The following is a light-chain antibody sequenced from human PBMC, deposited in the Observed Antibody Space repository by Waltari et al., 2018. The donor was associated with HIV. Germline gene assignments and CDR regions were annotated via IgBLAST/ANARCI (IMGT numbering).Light chain of an antibody. CDR2: EVS. Sequence: QSALTQPPTASGSPGQSVTISCSGTSNDVGPYDYVSWYQQHPDKAPRLIIYEVSKRPSGVPVRFSGSKSGNTASLTVSGLQAEDEADYYCTSYAGSDNLMLFGGGTKVTVL. J-gene: IGLJ2*01. CDR3: TSYAGSDNLML. CDR1: SNDVGPYDY. V-gene: IGLV2-8*01.